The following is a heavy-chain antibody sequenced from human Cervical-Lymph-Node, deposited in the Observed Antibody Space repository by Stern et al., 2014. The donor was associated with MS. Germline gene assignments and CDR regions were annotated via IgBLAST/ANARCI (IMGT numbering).Heavy chain of an antibody. Sequence: QMQLVQSGAEVKKPGASVKVSCKASGYTLTIFYVHWVRQAPGQGLEWMGINSPRGITTAYAQKLQGRVTMTRDTSTSTVYMELSSLRSEDTAVYYCASGGEVDGGDVWGQGTTVTVFS. CDR3: ASGGEVDGGDV. CDR2: NSPRGITT. CDR1: GYTLTIFY. J-gene: IGHJ6*02. D-gene: IGHD1-26*01. V-gene: IGHV1-46*04.